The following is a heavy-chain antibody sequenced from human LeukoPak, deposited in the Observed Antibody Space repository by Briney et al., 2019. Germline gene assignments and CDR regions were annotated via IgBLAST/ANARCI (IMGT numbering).Heavy chain of an antibody. D-gene: IGHD3-3*01. Sequence: SVKVSCKASGGTFSSYAISWVRQAPGQGLEWMGGIIPIFGTANYAQKFQGRVTITADESTSTAYMELSSLRSEDTAVYYCARRRYYDFWSGLPRWYFDLWGRGTLVTVSS. V-gene: IGHV1-69*13. CDR2: IIPIFGTA. J-gene: IGHJ2*01. CDR3: ARRRYYDFWSGLPRWYFDL. CDR1: GGTFSSYA.